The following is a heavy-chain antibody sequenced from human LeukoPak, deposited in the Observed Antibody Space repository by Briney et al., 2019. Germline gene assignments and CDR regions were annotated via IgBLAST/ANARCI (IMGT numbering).Heavy chain of an antibody. J-gene: IGHJ6*02. Sequence: GGSLRLSCAASGFTFSSYSMNWDRQAPGKGLEWVSYISSSSSTIYYADSVKGRFTISRDNAKNSLYLQMNSLRAEDTAVYYCAADPINYYYYGMDVWGQGTTVTVSS. CDR1: GFTFSSYS. CDR2: ISSSSSTI. V-gene: IGHV3-48*01. CDR3: AADPINYYYYGMDV.